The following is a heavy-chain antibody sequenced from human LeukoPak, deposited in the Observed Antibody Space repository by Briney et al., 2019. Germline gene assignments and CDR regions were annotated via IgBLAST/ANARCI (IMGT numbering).Heavy chain of an antibody. CDR1: GGSISSYY. D-gene: IGHD2-2*01. CDR3: ARFPLGYCSSTSCYDAFDI. CDR2: IYYSGST. J-gene: IGHJ3*02. V-gene: IGHV4-59*01. Sequence: SETLSLTCTVSGGSISSYYWSWIRQPPGKGLEWIGYIYYSGSTNYNPSLKSRVTISVDTSKNQFSLKLSSVTAADTAVYYCARFPLGYCSSTSCYDAFDIWGQGTMVTVSS.